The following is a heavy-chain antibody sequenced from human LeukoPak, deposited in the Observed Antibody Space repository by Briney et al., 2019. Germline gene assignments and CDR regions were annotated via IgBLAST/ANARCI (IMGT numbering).Heavy chain of an antibody. D-gene: IGHD3-3*01. V-gene: IGHV4-34*01. CDR3: ARGRYYDFWIPTYYFDY. CDR2: INHSGST. CDR1: GGSFSGYY. J-gene: IGHJ4*02. Sequence: SETLSLTCAVYGGSFSGYYWSWLRQPPGKGLEWIGEINHSGSTNYNPSLKSRVTISVDTSKNQFSLKLSSVTAADTAVYYCARGRYYDFWIPTYYFDYWGQGTLVTVSS.